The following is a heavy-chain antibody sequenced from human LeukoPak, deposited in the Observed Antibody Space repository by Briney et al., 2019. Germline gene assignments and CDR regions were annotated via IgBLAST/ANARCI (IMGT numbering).Heavy chain of an antibody. CDR2: INHGGST. CDR3: ARGGYDGLRFLEWLSGSLTFDY. Sequence: SETLSLTCAVYGGSFSGYYWSWIRQPPGKGLEWIGEINHGGSTNYNPSLKSRVTISVDTSKNQFSLKLSSVTAADTAVYYCARGGYDGLRFLEWLSGSLTFDYWGQGTLVTVSS. CDR1: GGSFSGYY. D-gene: IGHD3-3*01. J-gene: IGHJ4*02. V-gene: IGHV4-34*01.